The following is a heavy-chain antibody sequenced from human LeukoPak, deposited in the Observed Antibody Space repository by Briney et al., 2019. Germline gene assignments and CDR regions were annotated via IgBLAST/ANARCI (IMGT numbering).Heavy chain of an antibody. D-gene: IGHD3-22*01. Sequence: PGGSLRLSCAASGFSFSSYSMNWVRRAPGKGLEWVSYITGSSSAMHYADSVKGRFTISRDNVKNSLYLQMNSLRAEDTAVYYCARKSGSSGYPFDYWGQGTLVTVST. J-gene: IGHJ4*02. V-gene: IGHV3-48*01. CDR2: ITGSSSAM. CDR3: ARKSGSSGYPFDY. CDR1: GFSFSSYS.